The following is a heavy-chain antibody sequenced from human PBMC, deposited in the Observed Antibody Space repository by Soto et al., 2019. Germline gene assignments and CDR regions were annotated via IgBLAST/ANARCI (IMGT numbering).Heavy chain of an antibody. Sequence: EVQLLESGGGLVQPGGSPRLSCAASGFTFSSYARSWVRQAPGKGLEWVSAISGSGGSTYYADSVKGRFTISRDNSKNTLYLQMNSLRAEDTAVYYCARRSSGWYFDYWGQGTLVTVSS. CDR3: ARRSSGWYFDY. CDR1: GFTFSSYA. D-gene: IGHD6-19*01. J-gene: IGHJ4*02. V-gene: IGHV3-23*01. CDR2: ISGSGGST.